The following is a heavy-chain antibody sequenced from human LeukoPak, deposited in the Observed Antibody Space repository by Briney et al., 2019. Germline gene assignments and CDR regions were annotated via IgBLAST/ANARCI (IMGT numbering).Heavy chain of an antibody. V-gene: IGHV1-69*04. D-gene: IGHD4-23*01. CDR2: IIPILGIA. Sequence: SVKVSCKASGGTFSSYAISWVRQAPGQGLEWMGRIIPILGIANYAQKFQGRVTITADKSTRTAYMELSSLRSEDTAVDYCARDSDGGNSGYWGQGTLVTVSS. CDR3: ARDSDGGNSGY. CDR1: GGTFSSYA. J-gene: IGHJ4*02.